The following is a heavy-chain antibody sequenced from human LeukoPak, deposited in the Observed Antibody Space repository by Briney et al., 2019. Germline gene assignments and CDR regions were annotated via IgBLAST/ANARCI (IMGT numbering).Heavy chain of an antibody. CDR2: ISGSGDGR. CDR3: ARVPFGSGSYSTLDY. V-gene: IGHV3-23*01. CDR1: GFTFDRFA. J-gene: IGHJ4*02. D-gene: IGHD3-10*01. Sequence: PGGSLRLSCAASGFTFDRFAMNWVRQAPGKGLEWVSAISGSGDGRYEDSVKGRFTISRDNSKNTLFLQMKSLRAEDTAVYYCARVPFGSGSYSTLDYWGQGTLVTVSS.